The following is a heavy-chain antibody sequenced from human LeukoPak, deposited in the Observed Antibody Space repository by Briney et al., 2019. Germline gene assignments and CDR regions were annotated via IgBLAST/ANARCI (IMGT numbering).Heavy chain of an antibody. CDR2: IYYSGST. V-gene: IGHV4-39*02. D-gene: IGHD5-24*01. Sequence: PSETLSLTCTVSSGSISNSNYYWGWIRQPPGKGLEWIGSIYYSGSTYYNPSLKSQVTISIDTSKNQFSLKVISVTAADTAVYYCAREGGMAGTYYYYYYMDVWGKGTTVTVSS. J-gene: IGHJ6*03. CDR3: AREGGMAGTYYYYYYMDV. CDR1: SGSISNSNYY.